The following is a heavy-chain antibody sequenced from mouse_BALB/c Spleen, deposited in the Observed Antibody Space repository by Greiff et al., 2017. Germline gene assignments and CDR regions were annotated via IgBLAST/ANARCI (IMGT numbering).Heavy chain of an antibody. CDR3: VRDHYDYDVGYAMDY. J-gene: IGHJ4*01. D-gene: IGHD2-4*01. CDR1: GFSLTSYD. V-gene: IGHV2-9-2*01. Sequence: VQRVESGPGLVAPSQSLSITCTVSGFSLTSYDISWIRQPPGKGLEWLGVIWTGGGTNYNSAFMSRLSISKDNSKSQVFLKMNSLQTDDTAIYYCVRDHYDYDVGYAMDYWGQGTSVTVSS. CDR2: IWTGGGT.